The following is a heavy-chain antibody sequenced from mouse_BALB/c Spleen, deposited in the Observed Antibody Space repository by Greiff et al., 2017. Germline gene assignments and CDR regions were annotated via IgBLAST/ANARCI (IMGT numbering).Heavy chain of an antibody. CDR1: GFDFSRYW. CDR2: INPDSSTI. D-gene: IGHD2-10*02. V-gene: IGHV4-1*02. J-gene: IGHJ1*01. Sequence: EVKLMESGGGLVQPGGSLKLSCAASGFDFSRYWMSWVRQAPGKGLEWIGEINPDSSTINYTPSLKDKFIISRDNAKNTLYLQMSKVRSEDTALYYCARRGVWSYWYFDVWGAGTTVTVSS. CDR3: ARRGVWSYWYFDV.